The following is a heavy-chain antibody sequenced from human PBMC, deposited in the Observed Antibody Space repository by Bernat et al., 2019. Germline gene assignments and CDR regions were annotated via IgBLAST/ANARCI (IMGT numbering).Heavy chain of an antibody. J-gene: IGHJ5*02. CDR1: GLTFSNYA. CDR3: ARGHASGSFRIDT. V-gene: IGHV3-30*10. D-gene: IGHD3-10*01. CDR2: TSFDESSI. Sequence: QVHLEESGGGVVQPGRSLRLSCAASGLTFSNYAMHWVRQAPGKGLEWVALTSFDESSIHYTDSVEGRFTISRDNSKNTVYLQMNSLRTEDTAVYFCARGHASGSFRIDTWGKGTLVTVSS.